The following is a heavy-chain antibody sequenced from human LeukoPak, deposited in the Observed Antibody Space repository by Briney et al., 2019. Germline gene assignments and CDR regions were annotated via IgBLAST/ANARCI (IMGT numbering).Heavy chain of an antibody. CDR2: IKQDGSET. CDR3: AKSGDGRTDY. Sequence: PGGSLRLSCAASGFNFYNFWMTWVRQAPGKGLEWVANIKQDGSETYYAGSVKGRFTISRDNSKNTLYLQMNSLRAEDTAVYYCAKSGDGRTDYWGQGTLVTVSS. J-gene: IGHJ4*02. D-gene: IGHD3-10*01. V-gene: IGHV3-7*03. CDR1: GFNFYNFW.